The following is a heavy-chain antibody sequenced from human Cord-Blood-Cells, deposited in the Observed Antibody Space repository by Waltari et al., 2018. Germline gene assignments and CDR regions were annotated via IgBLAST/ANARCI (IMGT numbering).Heavy chain of an antibody. CDR3: SGGCSSTSCYAYYYYYGMDV. Sequence: QVQLQQWGAGLLKPSETLSLTCAVYGGSFSGYYWSWIRQPPGTGREWTGEINHSGSTNYNPSLKSRVTISVDTSKNQFSLKLSSVTAADTAVYYCSGGCSSTSCYAYYYYYGMDVWGQGTTVTVSS. V-gene: IGHV4-34*01. J-gene: IGHJ6*02. CDR2: INHSGST. CDR1: GGSFSGYY. D-gene: IGHD2-2*01.